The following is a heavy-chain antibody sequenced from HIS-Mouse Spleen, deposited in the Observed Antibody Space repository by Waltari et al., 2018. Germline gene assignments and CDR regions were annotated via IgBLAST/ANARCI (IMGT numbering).Heavy chain of an antibody. CDR1: GGSFSGYY. Sequence: QVQLQQWGAGLLKPSETLSLTCAVYGGSFSGYYWSWIRQPPGKGLEWIGEINHSGSTNYNPSLKSRVTISVDTSKNQFSLKLSSVTAADTVVYYCARFPIAAAGTSDYWGQGTLVTVSS. CDR3: ARFPIAAAGTSDY. CDR2: INHSGST. D-gene: IGHD6-13*01. V-gene: IGHV4-34*01. J-gene: IGHJ4*02.